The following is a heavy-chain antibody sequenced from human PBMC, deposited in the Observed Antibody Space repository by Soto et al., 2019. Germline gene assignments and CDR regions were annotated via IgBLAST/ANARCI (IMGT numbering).Heavy chain of an antibody. D-gene: IGHD3-16*01. Sequence: GESLKISCKGSGYSFPNYWIAWVRQMPGKGLEWMGIIYPGDSKTRYSPSLQGQVTISVDMSVSTAYLQWRSLRASDTATYYCARRPQRFGGMDVWGQGTTVTVSS. CDR1: GYSFPNYW. J-gene: IGHJ6*02. CDR2: IYPGDSKT. V-gene: IGHV5-51*01. CDR3: ARRPQRFGGMDV.